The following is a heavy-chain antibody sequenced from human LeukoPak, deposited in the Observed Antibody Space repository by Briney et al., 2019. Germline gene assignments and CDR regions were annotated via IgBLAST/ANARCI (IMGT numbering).Heavy chain of an antibody. Sequence: SETLSLTCSVSGGSIRSDYWSWIRQPPGKGLEWIGYIYYSGRTDYNPSLRSRVTISVDPSRKQFSLKLTSVTAADTAVYFCARGSLRHLDYYAMDVWGQGTTVTVSS. CDR2: IYYSGRT. V-gene: IGHV4-59*01. J-gene: IGHJ6*02. D-gene: IGHD4-17*01. CDR1: GGSIRSDY. CDR3: ARGSLRHLDYYAMDV.